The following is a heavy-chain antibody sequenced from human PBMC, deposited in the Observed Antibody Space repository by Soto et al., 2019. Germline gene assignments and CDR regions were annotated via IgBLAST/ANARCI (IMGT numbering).Heavy chain of an antibody. CDR3: AKGVGSSWRDAFDI. J-gene: IGHJ3*02. D-gene: IGHD6-13*01. Sequence: GGSLRLSCAASGFTFSSYAMSWVRQAPGKGLEWVSSIYNSGDNTYYADSVRGRFTISRDHSKNTVYVQMNSLRAEDTAVYYCAKGVGSSWRDAFDIWGQGTMVTVSS. CDR2: IYNSGDNT. CDR1: GFTFSSYA. V-gene: IGHV3-23*01.